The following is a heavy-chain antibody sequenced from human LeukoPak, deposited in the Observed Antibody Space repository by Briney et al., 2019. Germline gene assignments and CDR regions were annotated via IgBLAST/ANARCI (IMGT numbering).Heavy chain of an antibody. CDR2: IRYDGSNK. Sequence: GGSLRLSCAASGFTFSSYGMHWVRQAPGKGLEWVAFIRYDGSNKYYADSVKGRFTISRDNSKNTLYLQMNSLRAEDTAVYYCAASDNYYYGTDVWGQGTTVTVSS. V-gene: IGHV3-30*02. CDR3: AASDNYYYGTDV. D-gene: IGHD3-10*01. J-gene: IGHJ6*02. CDR1: GFTFSSYG.